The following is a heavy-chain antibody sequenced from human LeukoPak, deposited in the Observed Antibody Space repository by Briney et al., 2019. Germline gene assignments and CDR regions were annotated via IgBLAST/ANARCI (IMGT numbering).Heavy chain of an antibody. J-gene: IGHJ3*02. V-gene: IGHV3-21*01. Sequence: PGGSLRLSCAASRFTFSNYNMNWVRQAPGEGLEWVSSISSSSSYIYYADSVKGRFTISRDNAKNSLYLQMNSLRAEDTAVYYCARGPPGYGYVVFDIWGQGTMVTVSS. D-gene: IGHD5-18*01. CDR1: RFTFSNYN. CDR3: ARGPPGYGYVVFDI. CDR2: ISSSSSYI.